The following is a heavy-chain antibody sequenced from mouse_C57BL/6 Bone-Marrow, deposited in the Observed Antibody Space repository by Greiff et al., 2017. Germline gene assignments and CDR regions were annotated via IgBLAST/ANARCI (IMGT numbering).Heavy chain of an antibody. V-gene: IGHV14-4*01. Sequence: VQLKQSGAELVRPGASVKLSCTASGFNIKDDYMHWVKQRPEPGLEWIGWIDPENGDTEYASKFPGKATITADTSSNTAYLQLSSLTSEDTAVYYCTTDYYGSSYRGYYAMDYWGQGTSVTVSS. J-gene: IGHJ4*01. CDR3: TTDYYGSSYRGYYAMDY. CDR1: GFNIKDDY. D-gene: IGHD1-1*01. CDR2: IDPENGDT.